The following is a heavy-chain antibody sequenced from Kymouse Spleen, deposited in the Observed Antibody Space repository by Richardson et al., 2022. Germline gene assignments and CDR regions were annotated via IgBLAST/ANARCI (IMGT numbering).Heavy chain of an antibody. V-gene: IGHV3-33*01. CDR1: GFTFSSYG. Sequence: QVQLVESGGGVVQPGRSLRLSCAASGFTFSSYGMHWVRQAPGKGLEWVAVIWYDGSNKYYADSVKGRFTISRDNSKNTLYLQMNSLRAEDTAVYYCAREPHNWNSSWYYGMDVWGQGTTVTVSS. CDR3: AREPHNWNSSWYYGMDV. J-gene: IGHJ6*02. CDR2: IWYDGSNK. D-gene: IGHD1-7*01.